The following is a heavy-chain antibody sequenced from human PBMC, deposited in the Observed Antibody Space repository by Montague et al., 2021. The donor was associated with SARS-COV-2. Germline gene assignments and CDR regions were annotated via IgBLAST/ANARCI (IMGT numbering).Heavy chain of an antibody. V-gene: IGHV6-1*01. D-gene: IGHD4-17*01. CDR2: TFYRSQWHT. CDR1: GDSVSSDTAA. J-gene: IGHJ1*01. Sequence: CAISGDSVSSDTAAWHWIRQSPARGPEWQGRTFYRSQWHTDSEAPVRSRISFSGDISKKQFSLHLNSVTPEDTAIYYCARDGDYGGTWYSFLQNWGQGTLVIVSS. CDR3: ARDGDYGGTWYSFLQN.